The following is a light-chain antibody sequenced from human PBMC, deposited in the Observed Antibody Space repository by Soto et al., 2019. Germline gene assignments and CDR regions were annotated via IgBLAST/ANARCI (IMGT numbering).Light chain of an antibody. J-gene: IGKJ1*01. Sequence: EIVLTHSPGTLSLSPGERATLSCRASQSVTTSFLAWYQQKPGQAPRLLIYAASSRATGIPDRFSGSGSGTDFTLTISRLVPEDFSVYYCHHYGSSPTFGQGTEVDI. CDR1: QSVTTSF. V-gene: IGKV3-20*01. CDR3: HHYGSSPT. CDR2: AAS.